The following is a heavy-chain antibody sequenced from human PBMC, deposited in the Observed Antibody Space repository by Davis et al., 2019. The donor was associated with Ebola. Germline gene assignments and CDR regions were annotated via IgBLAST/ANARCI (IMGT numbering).Heavy chain of an antibody. V-gene: IGHV3-23*01. CDR3: AKGTTGFDY. J-gene: IGHJ4*02. CDR2: ISGSGVST. Sequence: PGGSLRLSCAASGFTFSSYSMSWVRQAPGKGLEWVSSISGSGVSTYYADSVKGRFTISRDNSKNTLYLLMHSLRAEDTAVYYCAKGTTGFDYWGQGTLVTVSS. D-gene: IGHD1-1*01. CDR1: GFTFSSYS.